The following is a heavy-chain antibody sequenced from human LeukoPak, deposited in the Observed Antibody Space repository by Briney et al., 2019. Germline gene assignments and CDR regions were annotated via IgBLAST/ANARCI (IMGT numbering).Heavy chain of an antibody. Sequence: ASVKVSCKTSGYTFTRYDMHWVRQAPGQGLEWMGIINLSGGSTTYAQKFQGRVTMTRDTSTTTVYMDLSSLRSEDTAMYYCARGLPGRVHDNSKRGLFDPWGQGTLVTVSS. CDR1: GYTFTRYD. V-gene: IGHV1-46*01. CDR2: INLSGGST. CDR3: ARGLPGRVHDNSKRGLFDP. J-gene: IGHJ5*02. D-gene: IGHD3-22*01.